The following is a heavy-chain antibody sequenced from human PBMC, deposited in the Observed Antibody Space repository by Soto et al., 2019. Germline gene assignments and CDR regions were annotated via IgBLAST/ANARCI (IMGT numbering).Heavy chain of an antibody. CDR1: GGTFSSYA. CDR3: ARGPPYYYGSGSNYFDP. V-gene: IGHV1-69*13. CDR2: IIPIFGTA. J-gene: IGHJ5*02. D-gene: IGHD3-10*01. Sequence: GASVKVSCKASGGTFSSYAISWVRQAPGQGLEWMGGIIPIFGTANYAQKFQGRVTITADESTSTAYMELSSLRSEDTAVYYCARGPPYYYGSGSNYFDPWGQGTLVTV.